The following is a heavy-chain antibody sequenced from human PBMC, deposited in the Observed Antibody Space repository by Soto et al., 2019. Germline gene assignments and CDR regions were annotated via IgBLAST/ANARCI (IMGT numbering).Heavy chain of an antibody. CDR2: MNPNSGNT. CDR1: GYTFTSYV. J-gene: IGHJ6*02. V-gene: IGHV1-8*01. D-gene: IGHD5-18*01. CDR3: ARVNGYSYGYLYYYYGMDV. Sequence: ASVKVSCXASGYTFTSYVINWVRQATGQGLEWMGWMNPNSGNTGYAQKFQGRVTMTRNTSISTAYMELSSLRSEDTAVYYCARVNGYSYGYLYYYYGMDVWGQGTTVTVSS.